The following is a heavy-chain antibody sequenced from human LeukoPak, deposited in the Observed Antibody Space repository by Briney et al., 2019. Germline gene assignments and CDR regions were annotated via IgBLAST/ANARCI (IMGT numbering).Heavy chain of an antibody. D-gene: IGHD2-15*01. Sequence: SGTLSLTCAVSGGSISSSNWWSWVRRPPGKGLEWIGEIYHSGSTYYNPSLKSRVTISVDTSNNQFSLKLSSVTAADTAVYYCARLPLCSGGSCYSGGFDYWGQGTLVTVSS. V-gene: IGHV4-4*02. J-gene: IGHJ4*02. CDR2: IYHSGST. CDR1: GGSISSSNW. CDR3: ARLPLCSGGSCYSGGFDY.